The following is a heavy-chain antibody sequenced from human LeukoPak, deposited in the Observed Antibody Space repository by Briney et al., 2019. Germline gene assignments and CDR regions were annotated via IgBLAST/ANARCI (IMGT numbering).Heavy chain of an antibody. Sequence: ASVKVSCKASGYTFTSYGISWVRQAPGQGLEWMGWISAYNGNTNYAQKLQGRVTMTTDPSTSTAYMELRSLRSDDTAVYYCARDVYSSGWYGDGYFDYWGQGTLVTVSS. D-gene: IGHD6-19*01. CDR3: ARDVYSSGWYGDGYFDY. V-gene: IGHV1-18*01. CDR1: GYTFTSYG. CDR2: ISAYNGNT. J-gene: IGHJ4*02.